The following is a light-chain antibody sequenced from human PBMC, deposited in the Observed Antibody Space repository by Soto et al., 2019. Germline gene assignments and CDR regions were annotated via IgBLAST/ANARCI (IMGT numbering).Light chain of an antibody. CDR3: QQSYSTPRT. V-gene: IGKV1-39*01. CDR1: QTISSY. CDR2: AAS. Sequence: DIPMTQSPSSLSASVGDRVTITCRASQTISSYLNWYQQKPGKAPKLLIYAASTLQSGVPSRFSGSGSGTDFTLTISCLQPEDFVTYYCQQSYSTPRTFGQGTKVEIK. J-gene: IGKJ1*01.